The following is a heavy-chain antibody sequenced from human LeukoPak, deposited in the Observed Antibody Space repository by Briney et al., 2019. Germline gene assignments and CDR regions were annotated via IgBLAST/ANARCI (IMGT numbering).Heavy chain of an antibody. CDR2: IYYSGST. CDR3: ARGMGVWTVEWFDP. CDR1: GGSISSGGYY. D-gene: IGHD3/OR15-3a*01. J-gene: IGHJ5*02. V-gene: IGHV4-31*03. Sequence: SQTLSLTCTVSGGSISSGGYYWSWIRQHPGKGLEWIGYIYYSGSTYYNPSLKSRVTISVDTSKNQFSLKLSSVTAADTAVYYCARGMGVWTVEWFDPWGQGTLVTVSS.